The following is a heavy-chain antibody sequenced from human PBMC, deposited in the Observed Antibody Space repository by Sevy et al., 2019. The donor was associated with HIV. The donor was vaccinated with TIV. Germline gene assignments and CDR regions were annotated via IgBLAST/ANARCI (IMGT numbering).Heavy chain of an antibody. CDR2: FDPEDGDPEDGKT. D-gene: IGHD3-22*01. CDR3: ATTKDYYDSSGYPFDY. V-gene: IGHV1-24*01. CDR1: GYTLAKFS. J-gene: IGHJ4*02. Sequence: ASVKVSCKVSGYTLAKFSIHWVRQAPGKGLEWMTSFDPEDGDPEDGKTIYAQKFLGRVTMTEDTSTDPAYMELSSLRSDDTAGYYCATTKDYYDSSGYPFDYWGQGTLVTVSS.